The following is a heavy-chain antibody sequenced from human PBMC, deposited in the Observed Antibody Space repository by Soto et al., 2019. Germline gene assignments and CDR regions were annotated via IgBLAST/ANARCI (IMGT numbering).Heavy chain of an antibody. J-gene: IGHJ6*02. CDR2: IYYSGST. D-gene: IGHD3-22*01. CDR3: ATEPKKIDSSDGYGTDV. V-gene: IGHV4-39*02. CDR1: GGSISSSSYY. Sequence: SETLSLTCTVSGGSISSSSYYWGWIRQPPGKGLEWIGSIYYSGSTYYNPSLKSRVTISVDTSKNQFSLKLSSVTAADTAGYYCATEPKKIDSSDGYGTDVWGQGTTVTVSS.